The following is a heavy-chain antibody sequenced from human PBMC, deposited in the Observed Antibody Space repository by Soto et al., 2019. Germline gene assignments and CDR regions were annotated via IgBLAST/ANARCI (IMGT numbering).Heavy chain of an antibody. Sequence: SETLSLTCTVSGASIISTTKYWGWIRQPPGRGLEWIGTISSIGSTYYNPSLEGRVTISVDTSKNQFSLKVTSVTAADTGLYYCARQDHGDYEFFFDYWGQGTLVTVPQ. CDR3: ARQDHGDYEFFFDY. CDR1: GASIISTTKY. V-gene: IGHV4-39*01. J-gene: IGHJ4*02. D-gene: IGHD4-17*01. CDR2: ISSIGST.